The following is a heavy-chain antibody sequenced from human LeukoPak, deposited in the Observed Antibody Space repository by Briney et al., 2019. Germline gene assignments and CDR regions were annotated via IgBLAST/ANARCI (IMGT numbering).Heavy chain of an antibody. CDR1: GGSISSSSYY. CDR2: IYYSGST. Sequence: PSETLSLTCTVSGGSISSSSYYWGWLRQPPGKGLEWIGSIYYSGSTYYNPSLKSRVTMSVDTSKNQFSLKLSSVTAADTAVYYCARGHTPYGSGSYRWFAPWGQGTLVTVSS. J-gene: IGHJ5*02. V-gene: IGHV4-39*07. CDR3: ARGHTPYGSGSYRWFAP. D-gene: IGHD3-10*01.